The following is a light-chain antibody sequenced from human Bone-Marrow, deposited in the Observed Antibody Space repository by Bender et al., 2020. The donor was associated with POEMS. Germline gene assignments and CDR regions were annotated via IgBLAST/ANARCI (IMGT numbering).Light chain of an antibody. CDR2: NNS. Sequence: QSVLTQPPSASGTPGQRVTISSSGSSSKFGSYPVNWYQQLPGAAPKLVIFNNSQRPSGVPDRFSGSNSGTSASLAISGLLSDDEADFYCATWDDSLNGWVFGGGTKLTVL. CDR3: ATWDDSLNGWV. J-gene: IGLJ3*02. V-gene: IGLV1-44*01. CDR1: SSKFGSYP.